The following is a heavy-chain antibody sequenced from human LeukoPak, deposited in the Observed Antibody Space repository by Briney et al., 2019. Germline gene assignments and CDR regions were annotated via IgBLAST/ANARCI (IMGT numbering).Heavy chain of an antibody. J-gene: IGHJ4*02. CDR1: GGSISIYH. D-gene: IGHD3-10*01. CDR2: FYYSGST. CDR3: ARGSLWFRELLPYHFDY. V-gene: IGHV4-59*01. Sequence: KPSGTPSLTCTVSGGSISIYHWRWIREPPGEGLGWLGDFYYSGSTNYNPSLKSRVTISVDTSKNQFSLKLSSVTAADTAVYYCARGSLWFRELLPYHFDYWGQGTLVTVSS.